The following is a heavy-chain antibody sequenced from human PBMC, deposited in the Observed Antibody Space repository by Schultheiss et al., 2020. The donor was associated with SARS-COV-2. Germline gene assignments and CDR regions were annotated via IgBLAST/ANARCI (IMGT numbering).Heavy chain of an antibody. Sequence: SETLSLTCTVSGGSISSGGYYWSWIRQHPGKGLEWIGYIYYSGSTYYNPSLKSLVTISVDTSKNQFSLKLSSVTAADTAVYYCARTGTSWFDPWGQGTLVTVSS. D-gene: IGHD2-2*01. CDR2: IYYSGST. V-gene: IGHV4-31*01. CDR1: GGSISSGGYY. CDR3: ARTGTSWFDP. J-gene: IGHJ5*02.